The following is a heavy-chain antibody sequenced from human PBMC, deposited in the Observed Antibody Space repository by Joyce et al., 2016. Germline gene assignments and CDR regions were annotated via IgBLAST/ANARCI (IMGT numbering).Heavy chain of an antibody. CDR3: ARGHKVHTLLFDS. D-gene: IGHD1-1*01. V-gene: IGHV4-4*07. J-gene: IGHJ5*01. Sequence: VQLQESGPGLVKPSETLSLNCSVSGDSLNDYYWSWIRQPAGKGLEWIGRIYPNGNANYKRSLKSRLTMSVDTSKNQFSLTLNSVTDADTAVYYCARGHKVHTLLFDSWGQGILVTVSS. CDR1: GDSLNDYY. CDR2: IYPNGNA.